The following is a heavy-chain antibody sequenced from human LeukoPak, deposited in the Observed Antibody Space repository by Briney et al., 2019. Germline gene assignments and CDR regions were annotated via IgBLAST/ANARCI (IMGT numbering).Heavy chain of an antibody. D-gene: IGHD3-3*01. Sequence: GASVKVSCKASGYTFTSYYMHWVRQAPGQGLEWMGIINPSGGSTSYAQKFQGRVTMTRDTSTSTVYMELSSLRSEDTAVYYCARDGGETYYDFWSGYSNWFDPWGQGTLVTVSS. CDR2: INPSGGST. CDR1: GYTFTSYY. V-gene: IGHV1-46*01. CDR3: ARDGGETYYDFWSGYSNWFDP. J-gene: IGHJ5*02.